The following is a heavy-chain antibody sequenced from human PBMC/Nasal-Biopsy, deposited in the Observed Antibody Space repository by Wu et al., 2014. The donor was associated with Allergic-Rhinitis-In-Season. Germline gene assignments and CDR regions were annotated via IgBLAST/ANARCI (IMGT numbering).Heavy chain of an antibody. J-gene: IGHJ4*02. Sequence: TLSLTCSVSGVSISSFYWSWIRQSPGKGLEWIGYIYYTGSTNYNPSLKSRVTTSIDRSKNQFSLNMRSVTAADTAVYYCAIDASKSKWLEPYWGQGSLVTVSS. CDR1: GVSISSFY. CDR2: IYYTGST. V-gene: IGHV4-59*01. D-gene: IGHD6-19*01. CDR3: AIDASKSKWLEPY.